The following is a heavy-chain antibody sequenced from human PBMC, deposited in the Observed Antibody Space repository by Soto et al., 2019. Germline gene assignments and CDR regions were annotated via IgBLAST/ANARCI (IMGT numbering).Heavy chain of an antibody. D-gene: IGHD2-21*01. CDR2: ISYSGST. CDR3: ARFLKNYCGVGKCTCSAP. V-gene: IGHV4-59*01. Sequence: PSETLSLTCTVSGASISTYYWSWIRQPPGKGLEWIGYISYSGSTNYNPSLKSRVTISFDASKNEISLQVRSATAADAAVYYCARFLKNYCGVGKCTCSAPGGKGPRVTFP. J-gene: IGHJ4*02. CDR1: GASISTYY.